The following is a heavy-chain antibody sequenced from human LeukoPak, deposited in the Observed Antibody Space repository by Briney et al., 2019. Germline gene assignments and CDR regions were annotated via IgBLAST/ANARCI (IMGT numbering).Heavy chain of an antibody. J-gene: IGHJ4*02. CDR3: ARLDRFGEYFDY. CDR2: IYYSGST. Sequence: KSSETLSLTCTVSGGSISSYYWSWIRQPPGKGLEWIGYIYYSGSTNYNPSLKSRVTISVDTSKNQFSLKLSSVTAADTAVYYCARLDRFGEYFDYWGQGTLVTVSS. V-gene: IGHV4-59*08. D-gene: IGHD3-10*01. CDR1: GGSISSYY.